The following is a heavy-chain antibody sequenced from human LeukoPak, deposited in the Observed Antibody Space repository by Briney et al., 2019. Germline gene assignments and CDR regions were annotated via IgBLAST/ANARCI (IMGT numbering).Heavy chain of an antibody. V-gene: IGHV1-8*01. CDR2: MNPNSGNT. D-gene: IGHD6-19*01. CDR1: GYTFTSYD. Sequence: ASVKVSCKASGYTFTSYDINWVRQATGQGVEWMGWMNPNSGNTGYAQKFQGRATMTRNTSISTAYMELSSLRAEDTAVYYCARVATARSGWFRNFDYWGQGTLVTVSS. J-gene: IGHJ4*02. CDR3: ARVATARSGWFRNFDY.